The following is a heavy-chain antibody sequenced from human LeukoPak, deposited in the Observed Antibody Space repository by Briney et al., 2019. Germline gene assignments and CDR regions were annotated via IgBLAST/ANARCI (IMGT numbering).Heavy chain of an antibody. CDR3: ARDTVIGKDYYYYGMDV. Sequence: PSETLSLTCTVSGGSISSGGYSWSWIRRHPGKGLEWIGYIYYSGSTYYNPSLKSRVNISVDTSKNQFSLKLSSVTAADTAVYYCARDTVIGKDYYYYGMDVWGQGTTVTVSS. D-gene: IGHD2-21*01. CDR1: GGSISSGGYS. CDR2: IYYSGST. V-gene: IGHV4-31*03. J-gene: IGHJ6*02.